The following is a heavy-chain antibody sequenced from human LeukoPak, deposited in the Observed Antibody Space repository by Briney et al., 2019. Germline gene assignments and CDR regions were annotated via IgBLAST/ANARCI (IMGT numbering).Heavy chain of an antibody. V-gene: IGHV1-18*01. CDR2: ISSYNGNT. CDR1: GYTFTSYG. J-gene: IGHJ3*02. Sequence: ASATVSYMASGYTFTSYGISWVRPAPGQGLEWMGWISSYNGNTNYAQKLQGRVTMSTDTSTGTAYMELRSLRSDDTAVYYCARRVAVAIRFAFDMWGRETMVTVSS. D-gene: IGHD6-19*01. CDR3: ARRVAVAIRFAFDM.